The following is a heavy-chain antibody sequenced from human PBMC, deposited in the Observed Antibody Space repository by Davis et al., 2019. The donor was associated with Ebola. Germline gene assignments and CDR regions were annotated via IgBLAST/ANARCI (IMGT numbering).Heavy chain of an antibody. Sequence: GGSLRLSCAASGFTFSTYSMSWVRQAPGKGLEWVSVIYSGGSTYYADSVKGRFTISRDNSKNTLYLQMSSLRAEDTAVYYCVKDQLTGDIFDYWGQGTLVTVSS. CDR2: IYSGGST. J-gene: IGHJ4*02. V-gene: IGHV3-66*02. D-gene: IGHD7-27*01. CDR1: GFTFSTYS. CDR3: VKDQLTGDIFDY.